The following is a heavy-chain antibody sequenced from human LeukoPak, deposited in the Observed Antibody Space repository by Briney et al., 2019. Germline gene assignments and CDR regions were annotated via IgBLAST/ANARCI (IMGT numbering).Heavy chain of an antibody. J-gene: IGHJ3*01. CDR3: ARVSAITGATDALDF. Sequence: PGGSLRLSCAASGFTFSDHFMDWVRQAPGKGLEWVGRIRKKPNSSTTEYAASVKGRFTISRDDSKNSLYLQMNSLEAEDTGVYYCARVSAITGATDALDFWGQGAMVTVSS. V-gene: IGHV3-72*01. D-gene: IGHD1-20*01. CDR1: GFTFSDHF. CDR2: IRKKPNSSTT.